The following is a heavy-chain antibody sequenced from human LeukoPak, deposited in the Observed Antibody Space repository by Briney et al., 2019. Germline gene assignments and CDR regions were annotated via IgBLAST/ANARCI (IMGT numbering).Heavy chain of an antibody. D-gene: IGHD6-19*01. Sequence: GESLKISCKGSGYSFTTYWIGWVRQMPGKGLEWMGIIYPGDSDTRYSPSFQGQVTISADRSITTAYLQWRSLKASDTAMYYCARRGAVAGTNFDYWGQGTLVTVSS. V-gene: IGHV5-51*01. CDR1: GYSFTTYW. CDR3: ARRGAVAGTNFDY. J-gene: IGHJ4*02. CDR2: IYPGDSDT.